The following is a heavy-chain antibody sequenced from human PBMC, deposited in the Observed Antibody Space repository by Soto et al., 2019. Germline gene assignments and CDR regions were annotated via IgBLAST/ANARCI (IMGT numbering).Heavy chain of an antibody. Sequence: EVQLVESEGGLVQRGGSLRLSCAASGFTFNYYWMHWVRQAPGQGLVWVSHIHSDGSSTTYAASVKGRFTISRDNAKNRLYVQMNSLRAEDTAVYYCARGDKGGFDLWGQGTTVTVSS. D-gene: IGHD2-21*02. V-gene: IGHV3-74*01. CDR2: IHSDGSST. CDR3: ARGDKGGFDL. J-gene: IGHJ3*01. CDR1: GFTFNYYW.